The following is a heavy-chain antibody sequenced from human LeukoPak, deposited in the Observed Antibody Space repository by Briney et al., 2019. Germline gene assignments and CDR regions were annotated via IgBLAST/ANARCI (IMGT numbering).Heavy chain of an antibody. CDR1: GFTFSTYL. D-gene: IGHD1-26*01. CDR2: INTDGSIT. V-gene: IGHV3-74*01. Sequence: GGSLRLSCAASGFTFSTYLMHWVRQAPGKGLVWVSRINTDGSITTYADSVKGRFTISRDNSKNTLYLQMNSLRAEDTALYYCAKRETTNAFAIWGQGTMVTVSS. J-gene: IGHJ3*02. CDR3: AKRETTNAFAI.